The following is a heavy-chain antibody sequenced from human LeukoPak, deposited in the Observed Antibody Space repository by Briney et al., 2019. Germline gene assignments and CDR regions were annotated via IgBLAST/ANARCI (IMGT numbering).Heavy chain of an antibody. Sequence: SETLSLTCTVSGGSISSSSYYWGWIRQPPGKGLEWIGSIYYSGSTYYNPSLKSRVTISVDTSKNQFSLKLSSVTAADTAVYYCARDLRQQLVLMDVWGKGTTVTVSS. CDR3: ARDLRQQLVLMDV. J-gene: IGHJ6*04. CDR2: IYYSGST. D-gene: IGHD6-6*01. V-gene: IGHV4-39*07. CDR1: GGSISSSSYY.